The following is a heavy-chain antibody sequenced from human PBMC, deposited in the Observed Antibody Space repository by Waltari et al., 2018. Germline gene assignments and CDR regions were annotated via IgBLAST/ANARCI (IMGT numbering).Heavy chain of an antibody. CDR3: ARDAVDYDFWSGYYTRPEAFDI. CDR1: GYSISSGYY. J-gene: IGHJ3*02. D-gene: IGHD3-3*01. V-gene: IGHV4-38-2*02. CDR2: IYHSGST. Sequence: QVQLQESGPGLVKPSETLSLTCTVSGYSISSGYYWGWIRQPPGKGLEWIGSIYHSGSTYDTPSLKRRCPISVDTSKNQFSLKLSSVTAADTAVYYCARDAVDYDFWSGYYTRPEAFDIWGQGTMVTVSS.